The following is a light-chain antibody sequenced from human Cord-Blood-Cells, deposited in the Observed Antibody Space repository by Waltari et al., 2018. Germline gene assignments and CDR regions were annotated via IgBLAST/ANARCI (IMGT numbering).Light chain of an antibody. J-gene: IGLJ2*01. V-gene: IGLV3-1*01. CDR3: QAWDSSTAV. CDR2: QDS. Sequence: SYELTQPPSVSVSPGQTASITCSGDKLGDKYACWYQQKPGQSPVLVIYQDSKRPSGTPGRFFCSNSGNTATLTIRGTQAMDEADYYCQAWDSSTAVFGGGTKLTVL. CDR1: KLGDKY.